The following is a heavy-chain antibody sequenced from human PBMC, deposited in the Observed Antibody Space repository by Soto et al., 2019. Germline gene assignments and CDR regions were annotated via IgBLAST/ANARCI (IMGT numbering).Heavy chain of an antibody. CDR1: GGSFSSYS. D-gene: IGHD1-26*01. J-gene: IGHJ4*02. Sequence: QVQLVQSGADVKKPGSSVKVSCKASGGSFSSYSISWVRQAPGQGLEWMGGIIPMSDTTKYAQNFQGRVTITAAKSTSTAYRELSSLRSVDTAVYYCATIVGGIFDYWGQGTLVTVSS. CDR3: ATIVGGIFDY. CDR2: IIPMSDTT. V-gene: IGHV1-69*06.